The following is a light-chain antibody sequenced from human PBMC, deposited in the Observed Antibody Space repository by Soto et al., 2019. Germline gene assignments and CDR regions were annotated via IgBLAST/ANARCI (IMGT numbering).Light chain of an antibody. CDR2: AAS. CDR3: QQYGSSPRT. CDR1: QSMSSRH. V-gene: IGKV3-20*01. Sequence: EIVLTQSPGTLSLSPGERATLSCRASQSMSSRHLAWYQHKPGQAPRLLMYAASSRATGIPDRFSGSGYGTEFSLTISRLEPEDSAVNYCQQYGSSPRTFGQGTKVEIK. J-gene: IGKJ1*01.